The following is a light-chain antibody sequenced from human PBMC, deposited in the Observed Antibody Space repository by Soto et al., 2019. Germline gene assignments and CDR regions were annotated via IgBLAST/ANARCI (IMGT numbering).Light chain of an antibody. Sequence: EIVLTQSPGTLSLSPGERATLSCRASQSVSSYLAWYQRKPGQAHRLLIYGASSRATGIPDRFSGSGSGTDFTLTISRLEPEDFAVYYCQQYGGSPQTFGQGTKVEIK. CDR2: GAS. J-gene: IGKJ1*01. V-gene: IGKV3-20*01. CDR3: QQYGGSPQT. CDR1: QSVSSY.